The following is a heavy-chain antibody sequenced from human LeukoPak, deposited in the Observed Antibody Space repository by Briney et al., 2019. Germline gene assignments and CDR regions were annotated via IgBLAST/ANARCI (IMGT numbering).Heavy chain of an antibody. CDR2: IHPRGGDT. CDR3: ARDGDYGTGSYYRGCIDS. Sequence: ASVKVSCKTSGYSFTAFYIHWVRQAPGQGLEWMGWIHPRGGDTTYAHKFQGRVTMTRDPSTSTAYLDLRSLRSDDTAVCYCARDGDYGTGSYYRGCIDSWGQGTPVTVSP. V-gene: IGHV1-2*02. CDR1: GYSFTAFY. J-gene: IGHJ4*02. D-gene: IGHD3-10*01.